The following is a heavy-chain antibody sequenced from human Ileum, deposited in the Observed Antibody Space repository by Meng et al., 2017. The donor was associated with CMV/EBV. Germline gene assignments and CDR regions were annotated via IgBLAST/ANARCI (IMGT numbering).Heavy chain of an antibody. CDR1: GDSVSTNSGA. CDR3: AGGWALAN. CDR2: TYYRSKWYN. J-gene: IGHJ4*02. D-gene: IGHD1-26*01. Sequence: SETLSLTCAISGDSVSTNSGAWNWIRQSPSRGLEWLGRTYYRSKWYNDYAESVKSRITINPDTSKNQFSLQLSSVTPEDTAVYYCAGGWALANWGPGTLVTVSS. V-gene: IGHV6-1*01.